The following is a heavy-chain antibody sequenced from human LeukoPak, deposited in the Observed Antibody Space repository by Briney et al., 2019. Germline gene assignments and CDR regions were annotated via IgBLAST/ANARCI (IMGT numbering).Heavy chain of an antibody. V-gene: IGHV3-21*01. CDR1: GFTFSSYS. CDR2: ISSSSSYI. D-gene: IGHD2-21*01. Sequence: PGGSLRLSCAASGFTFSSYSMNWVRQAPGKGLEWVSSISSSSSYIYYADSVKGRFTISRDNAKNSLYLQMNSLRAEDTAVYYCARVRADSPGVVVGRFDPWGQGTLVTVSS. CDR3: ARVRADSPGVVVGRFDP. J-gene: IGHJ5*02.